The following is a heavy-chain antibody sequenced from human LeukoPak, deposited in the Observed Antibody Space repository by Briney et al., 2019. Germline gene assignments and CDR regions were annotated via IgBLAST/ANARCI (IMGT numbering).Heavy chain of an antibody. CDR1: GGSISSGTYY. CDR3: ARDHTYSSGWYEPNYYYYYYMDV. CDR2: IYTSGST. V-gene: IGHV4-61*02. D-gene: IGHD6-19*01. J-gene: IGHJ6*03. Sequence: PSETLSLTCTVSGGSISSGTYYWSWIRQPAGKGLEWIGRIYTSGSTYYNPSLKSRVTISVDTSKNQFSLKLSSVAAADTAVYYCARDHTYSSGWYEPNYYYYYYMDVWGKGTTVTVSS.